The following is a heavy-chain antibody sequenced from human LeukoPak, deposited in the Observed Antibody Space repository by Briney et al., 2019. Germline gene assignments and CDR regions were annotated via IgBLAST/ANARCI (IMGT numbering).Heavy chain of an antibody. D-gene: IGHD2-15*01. CDR1: GFTVSSNY. CDR3: TTYSGLHERRYGFDI. J-gene: IGHJ3*02. Sequence: GGSLRLSCAASGFTVSSNYMTWVRQAPGRGLEWVSVIYPGGSAYYIDSVKGRFTISRDNSKNTLYLQMNSLVAEDTAVYYCTTYSGLHERRYGFDIWGRGTMVTVSS. V-gene: IGHV3-53*01. CDR2: IYPGGSA.